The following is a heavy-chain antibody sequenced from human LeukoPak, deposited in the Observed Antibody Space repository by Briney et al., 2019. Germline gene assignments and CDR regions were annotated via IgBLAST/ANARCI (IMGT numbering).Heavy chain of an antibody. V-gene: IGHV3-30*02. D-gene: IGHD5-18*01. J-gene: IGHJ4*02. Sequence: GGSLRLSCTASGFTFSSYGMHWVRQAPGKGLEWVAFIPYDGSNKYYADSVKGRFTISRDDSKNTLYLQMNSLRAEDTAVYYCAKDIGGDTAMVAVDYWGQGTLVTVSS. CDR1: GFTFSSYG. CDR3: AKDIGGDTAMVAVDY. CDR2: IPYDGSNK.